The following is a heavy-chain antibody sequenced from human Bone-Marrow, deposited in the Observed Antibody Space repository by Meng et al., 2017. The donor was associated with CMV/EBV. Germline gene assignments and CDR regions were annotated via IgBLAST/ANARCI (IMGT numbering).Heavy chain of an antibody. CDR1: GYSFANYW. V-gene: IGHV5-51*01. CDR3: ARHETHCSSTSCPGPPYGMDV. CDR2: IYPGDSDT. Sequence: KVSCKGSGYSFANYWIGWVRQMPGKGLEWMGIIYPGDSDTRYSPSFQGQVTISADKSISTAYLQWSSLKASDTAMYYCARHETHCSSTSCPGPPYGMDVWGQGTTVTV. D-gene: IGHD2-2*01. J-gene: IGHJ6*02.